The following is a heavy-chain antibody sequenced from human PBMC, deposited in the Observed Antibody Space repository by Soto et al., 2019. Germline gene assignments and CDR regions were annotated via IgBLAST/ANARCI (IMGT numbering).Heavy chain of an antibody. Sequence: PGGSLRLSCEASGFTFDDYMMHWVRQVPGKGLEWISLISWDGGSVAYADPIKGRFTVSRDNSKTSLYLDMNSLTTEDTAYYYCAKEGNGGSSLDSWGQGTLVTVSS. CDR3: AKEGNGGSSLDS. D-gene: IGHD1-26*01. V-gene: IGHV3-43*01. CDR1: GFTFDDYM. CDR2: ISWDGGSV. J-gene: IGHJ5*01.